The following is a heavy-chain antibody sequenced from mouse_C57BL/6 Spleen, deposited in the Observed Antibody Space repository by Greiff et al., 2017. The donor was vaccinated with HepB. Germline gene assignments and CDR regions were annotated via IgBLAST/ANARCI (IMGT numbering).Heavy chain of an antibody. Sequence: QVQLQQSGAELMKPGASVKLSCKATGYTFTGYWIEWVNQRPGHGLEWIGEILPGSGSTNYNAKLKGKATFTADTSSNTAYMQLSRLTTEESAIYYCARLNYGSSLDAMGYWGQGTSVTV. V-gene: IGHV1-9*01. J-gene: IGHJ4*01. CDR3: ARLNYGSSLDAMGY. D-gene: IGHD1-1*01. CDR2: ILPGSGST. CDR1: GYTFTGYW.